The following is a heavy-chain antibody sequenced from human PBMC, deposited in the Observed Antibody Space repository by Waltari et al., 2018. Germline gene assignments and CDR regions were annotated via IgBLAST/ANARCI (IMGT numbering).Heavy chain of an antibody. CDR2: MNANSGHT. D-gene: IGHD2-2*01. V-gene: IGHV1-8*02. CDR3: ARPQTISTSWLAS. Sequence: QVQLVQSGAEVMKPGASVKVSCKASGYIFTSYDINWVRQATGQGLEWMGWMNANSGHTGYAQTFQGRITLTMNTSISTAYMELSSLRSDDTAVYYCARPQTISTSWLASWGQGTLVTVSA. J-gene: IGHJ5*01. CDR1: GYIFTSYD.